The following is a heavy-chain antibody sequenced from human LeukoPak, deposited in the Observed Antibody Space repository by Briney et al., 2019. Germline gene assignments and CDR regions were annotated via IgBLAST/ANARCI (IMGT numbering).Heavy chain of an antibody. D-gene: IGHD2-2*01. CDR3: AKAYGYCTTTSCSHEEFDY. J-gene: IGHJ4*02. CDR2: ISYDGSNK. CDR1: GFTFSNYG. V-gene: IGHV3-30*18. Sequence: GRSLRLACVASGFTFSNYGMHWVRQAPGKGLEWVAVISYDGSNKYYADSVKGRFAISRDNSKNTLYLQMNSLRAEDTAVYYCAKAYGYCTTTSCSHEEFDYWGQGTLVTVSS.